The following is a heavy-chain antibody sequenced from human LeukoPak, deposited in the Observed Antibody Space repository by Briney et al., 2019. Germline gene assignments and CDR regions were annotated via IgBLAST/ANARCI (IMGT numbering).Heavy chain of an antibody. CDR2: INSDGSST. V-gene: IGHV3-74*01. Sequence: GGSLRLSCAASGFTFSSYWMHWARQAPGKGLVWVSRINSDGSSTSYADSVKGRFTISRDNAKNTLYLQMNSLRAEDTAVYYCASGYANYNNWFDPWGQGTLVTVSS. J-gene: IGHJ5*02. CDR3: ASGYANYNNWFDP. CDR1: GFTFSSYW. D-gene: IGHD5-24*01.